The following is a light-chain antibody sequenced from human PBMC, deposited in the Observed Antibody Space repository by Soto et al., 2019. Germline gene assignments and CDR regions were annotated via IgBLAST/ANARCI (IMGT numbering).Light chain of an antibody. V-gene: IGLV2-11*01. CDR1: HSDIGGYNY. CDR3: CSYAGTYNFWV. Sequence: QSALTQPRSVSGSPGQSVTISCTGTHSDIGGYNYVSWYQQHPGKAPKVMIYDVSRRPSGVPDRFSGSKSGNAASLTISGLQAEDEPDYYCCSYAGTYNFWVFGGGTKLTVL. J-gene: IGLJ3*02. CDR2: DVS.